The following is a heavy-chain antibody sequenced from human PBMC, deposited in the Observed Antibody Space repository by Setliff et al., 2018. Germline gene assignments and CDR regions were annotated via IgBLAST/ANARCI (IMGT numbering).Heavy chain of an antibody. V-gene: IGHV3-33*01. CDR3: ARAYYGTVNGYSSYYGLDV. Sequence: PGGSLRLSCAASGFTFSSYGMHWVRQAPGKGLEWVAVIWYDGSNKYYADSVKGRFTISRDNSKNTLYLQMNSLRAEDTAVYYCARAYYGTVNGYSSYYGLDVWGQGTTVTVSS. D-gene: IGHD3-9*01. CDR1: GFTFSSYG. CDR2: IWYDGSNK. J-gene: IGHJ6*02.